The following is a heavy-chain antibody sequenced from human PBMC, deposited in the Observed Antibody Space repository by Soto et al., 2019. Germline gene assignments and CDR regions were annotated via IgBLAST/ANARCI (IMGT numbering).Heavy chain of an antibody. CDR2: IYYSGST. CDR3: AREKLELRWGYYYYYGMDV. CDR1: GGSISSGDYY. J-gene: IGHJ6*02. D-gene: IGHD1-7*01. Sequence: LSLTCTVSGGSISSGDYYWSWIRQPPGKGLEWIGYIYYSGSTYYNPSLKSRVTISVDTSKNQFSLKLSSVTAADTAVYYCAREKLELRWGYYYYYGMDVWGQGTTVTVSS. V-gene: IGHV4-30-4*01.